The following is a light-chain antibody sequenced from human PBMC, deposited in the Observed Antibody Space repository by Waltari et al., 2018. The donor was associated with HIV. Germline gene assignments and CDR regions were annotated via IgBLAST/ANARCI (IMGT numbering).Light chain of an antibody. Sequence: DIQLTQSPSSLSASVGDRVTITCQASQDISSYLNWYQQKPGKAPKLLISDASDLETGVPSRFSGSGSGAHFTFTTSSLQPADIGTYYCQQYDNVPVTFGPGTKVEIK. J-gene: IGKJ3*01. V-gene: IGKV1-33*01. CDR3: QQYDNVPVT. CDR2: DAS. CDR1: QDISSY.